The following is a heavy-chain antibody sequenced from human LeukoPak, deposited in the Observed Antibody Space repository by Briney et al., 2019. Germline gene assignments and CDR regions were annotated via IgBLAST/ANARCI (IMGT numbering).Heavy chain of an antibody. J-gene: IGHJ4*02. CDR1: GGSISSYY. V-gene: IGHV4-4*07. CDR3: AGEEAVATKIDY. Sequence: SETLSLTCTVSGGSISSYYWSWFRQPAGKGLEWFGRIYASGSTNYNPSLKSRVTISVDTSKNQFSLKLSSVTAADTAVYYCAGEEAVATKIDYWGQGTLVTVSS. D-gene: IGHD6-19*01. CDR2: IYASGST.